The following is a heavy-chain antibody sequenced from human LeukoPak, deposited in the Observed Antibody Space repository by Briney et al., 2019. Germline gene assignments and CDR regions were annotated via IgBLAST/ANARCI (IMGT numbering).Heavy chain of an antibody. V-gene: IGHV3-33*01. CDR2: IWYDGSNK. Sequence: GESLRLSCAASGFTFSTYVMHWVRQAPGKGLEWVAVIWYDGSNKYYADSVKGRFTISRDNSKNTLYLQMNSLRAEDTAVYYCARGDCSGGSCYSSFDYWGQGTLVTVSS. CDR1: GFTFSTYV. D-gene: IGHD2-15*01. CDR3: ARGDCSGGSCYSSFDY. J-gene: IGHJ4*02.